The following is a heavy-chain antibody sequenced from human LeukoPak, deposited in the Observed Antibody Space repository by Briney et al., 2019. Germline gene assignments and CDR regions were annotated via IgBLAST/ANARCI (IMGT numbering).Heavy chain of an antibody. CDR1: GFTFSSYG. CDR2: ISYDGSNK. CDR3: AKDWASYNYVDYFDY. J-gene: IGHJ4*02. V-gene: IGHV3-30*18. D-gene: IGHD5-24*01. Sequence: GGSLRLSCAPSGFTFSSYGMHWVRQAPGKGLEWVAVISYDGSNKYYADSVKGRFTISRDNSKNTLYLQMNSLRAEDTAVYYCAKDWASYNYVDYFDYWGQGTLVTVSS.